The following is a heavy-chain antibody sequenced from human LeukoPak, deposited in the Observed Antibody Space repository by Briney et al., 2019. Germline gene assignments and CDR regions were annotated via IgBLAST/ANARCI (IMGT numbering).Heavy chain of an antibody. CDR1: GYSFTSCW. CDR2: IYPGDSDT. CDR3: ARHTYYYDSSGYYNDY. J-gene: IGHJ4*02. Sequence: GESLKISCKGSGYSFTSCWIGWVRQMPGKGLEWMGIIYPGDSDTRYSPSFQGQVTISADKSISTAYLQWSSLKASDTAMYYCARHTYYYDSSGYYNDYWGQGTLVTVSS. D-gene: IGHD3-22*01. V-gene: IGHV5-51*01.